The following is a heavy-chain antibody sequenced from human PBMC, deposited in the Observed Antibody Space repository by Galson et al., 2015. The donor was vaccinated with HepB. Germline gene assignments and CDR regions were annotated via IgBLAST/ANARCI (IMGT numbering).Heavy chain of an antibody. Sequence: SGDSISNDRWWSWVRQPPGEGLEWIGEAYHSGGTNYRPSLKSQVTISVDKSKNQFSLKLTSVTAADTAVYYCARAKEGRGYFDYWGQGTLVTVSS. CDR1: GDSISNDRW. V-gene: IGHV4-4*02. J-gene: IGHJ4*02. CDR3: ARAKEGRGYFDY. CDR2: AYHSGGT. D-gene: IGHD3-10*01.